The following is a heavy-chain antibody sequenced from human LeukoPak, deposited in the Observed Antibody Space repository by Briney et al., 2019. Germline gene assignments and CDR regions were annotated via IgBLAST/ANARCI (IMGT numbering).Heavy chain of an antibody. J-gene: IGHJ4*02. CDR1: GGSIGSYY. D-gene: IGHD6-19*01. V-gene: IGHV4-59*01. Sequence: SETLSLTCTVSGGSIGSYYWNWIRKAPGKGLEWIGYIHYSGSTNHNSSLKSRVTISVDTSKNQYSLKLSSVTAADTAVYYCARDGVAGGFDYWGQGTLVTVSS. CDR2: IHYSGST. CDR3: ARDGVAGGFDY.